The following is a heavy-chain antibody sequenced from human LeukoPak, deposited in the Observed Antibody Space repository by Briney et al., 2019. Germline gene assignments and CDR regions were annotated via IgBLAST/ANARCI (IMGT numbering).Heavy chain of an antibody. Sequence: ASVKDSCKASGYTFTSYGISWVRQAPGQGLEWMGWISAYNGNTNYAQKLRGRVTMTTDTSTSTAYMELRSLRSDDTAVYYCARGKSAATYYYDSSGSGFDYWGQGTLVTVSS. CDR1: GYTFTSYG. D-gene: IGHD3-22*01. V-gene: IGHV1-18*01. CDR3: ARGKSAATYYYDSSGSGFDY. J-gene: IGHJ4*02. CDR2: ISAYNGNT.